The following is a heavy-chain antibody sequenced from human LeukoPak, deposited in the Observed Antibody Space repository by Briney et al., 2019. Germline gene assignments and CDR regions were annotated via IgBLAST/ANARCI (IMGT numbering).Heavy chain of an antibody. CDR1: GGSFSGYY. D-gene: IGHD6-13*01. CDR2: INHSGST. J-gene: IGHJ5*02. CDR3: ARGGGIAAAGTGT. Sequence: SETLSLTCAVYGGSFSGYYWSWIRQPPGKGLEWIGEINHSGSTNYNPSLKSRVTISVDTSKNQFSLKLSSVTAADTAVYYCARGGGIAAAGTGTWGQGTLVTLSS. V-gene: IGHV4-34*01.